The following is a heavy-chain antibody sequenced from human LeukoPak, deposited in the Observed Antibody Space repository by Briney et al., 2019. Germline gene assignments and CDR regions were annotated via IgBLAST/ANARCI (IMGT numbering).Heavy chain of an antibody. D-gene: IGHD6-19*01. CDR1: GGSISDYY. J-gene: IGHJ4*02. CDR2: IHYSGAT. CDR3: TRHSSGWHLDF. V-gene: IGHV4-59*01. Sequence: SETLSLTCSVSGGSISDYYWSWIWQPPGKGLEWIGYIHYSGATNCNPSLKSRVIMSVDTSRNQFPLNLYSVTAADTAMYYCTRHSSGWHLDFWGQGTLVTVSS.